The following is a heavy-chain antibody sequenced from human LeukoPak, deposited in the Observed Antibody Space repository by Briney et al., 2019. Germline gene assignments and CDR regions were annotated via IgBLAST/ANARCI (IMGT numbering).Heavy chain of an antibody. V-gene: IGHV4-59*01. CDR1: GGSISSYY. J-gene: IGHJ6*03. CDR2: IYYSGST. D-gene: IGHD3-3*01. CDR3: ARSRRSDDFWSGYSLYYYYYMDV. Sequence: SETLSLTCTVSGGSISSYYWSWIRQPPGKGLEWIGYIYYSGSTNYNPSLKSRVTISVDTSKNQFSLKLSSVTAADTAVYYCARSRRSDDFWSGYSLYYYYYMDVWGKGTTVTVSS.